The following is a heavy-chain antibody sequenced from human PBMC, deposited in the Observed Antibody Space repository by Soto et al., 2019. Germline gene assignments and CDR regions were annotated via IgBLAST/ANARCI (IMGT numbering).Heavy chain of an antibody. Sequence: QMQLVESGGGLVRPGGSLRLSCAASGFTFSDYYMSWIRQAPGKGLEWISYITSGGDTIYYTDSVKGRVTISRHNAKKSLDLDMKNLRADDSAVYYCATRWGYFDFWGRGTLVTVSS. J-gene: IGHJ2*01. CDR1: GFTFSDYY. CDR3: ATRWGYFDF. CDR2: ITSGGDTI. V-gene: IGHV3-11*01.